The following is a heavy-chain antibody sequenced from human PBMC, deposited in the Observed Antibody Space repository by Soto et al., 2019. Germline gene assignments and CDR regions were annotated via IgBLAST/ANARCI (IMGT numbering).Heavy chain of an antibody. V-gene: IGHV3-23*01. CDR1: GFTFSNYG. D-gene: IGHD3-3*01. Sequence: LRLSFAASGFTFSNYGMSWVRQAPGKGLEWVSVMSGGADDAYYADSVKGRFTISRDNSKNTLYLQMNSLRAEDTAVYYCAKKVTIYAVDPADYWGQGTLVTVSS. CDR3: AKKVTIYAVDPADY. J-gene: IGHJ4*02. CDR2: MSGGADDA.